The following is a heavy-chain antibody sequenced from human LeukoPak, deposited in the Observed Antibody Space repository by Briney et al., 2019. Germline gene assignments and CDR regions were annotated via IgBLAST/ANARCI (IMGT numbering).Heavy chain of an antibody. CDR2: ISDGGSTT. Sequence: GGSLRLSCAASGFTFSSYWMHWVRQAPGKGLVWVSRISDGGSTTTYADSVKGRFTISRDNAKNTLYLQMNGLRAEDTAVYYCARDPAEADCWGQGTLVTVSS. CDR1: GFTFSSYW. J-gene: IGHJ4*02. V-gene: IGHV3-74*01. CDR3: ARDPAEADC.